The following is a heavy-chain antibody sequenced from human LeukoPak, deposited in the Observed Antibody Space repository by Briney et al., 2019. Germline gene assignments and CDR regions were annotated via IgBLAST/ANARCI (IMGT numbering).Heavy chain of an antibody. CDR3: ARGRHGDFWSRYYTGNWFDP. J-gene: IGHJ5*02. V-gene: IGHV4-34*01. Sequence: SETLSLTCAVYGGSFSGYYWSWIRQPPGKGLEWIGEINHSGSTNYNPSLKSRVTISVDTSKNQFSLKLSSVTAADTAVYYCARGRHGDFWSRYYTGNWFDPWGQGTLVTVSS. D-gene: IGHD3-3*01. CDR1: GGSFSGYY. CDR2: INHSGST.